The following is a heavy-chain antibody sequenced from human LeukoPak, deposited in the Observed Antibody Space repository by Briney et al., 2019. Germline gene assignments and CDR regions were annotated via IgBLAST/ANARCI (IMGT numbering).Heavy chain of an antibody. D-gene: IGHD6-6*01. J-gene: IGHJ4*02. CDR1: GGTFSSYA. Sequence: SVKVSCKASGGTFSSYAISWVRQAPGQGLEWMGGIIPIFGTANYAQKFQGRVTITADESTSTAYMELSSLRSEDTAVYYCARDRLPLLRSTAARGPSDYWGQGTLVTVSS. CDR3: ARDRLPLLRSTAARGPSDY. CDR2: IIPIFGTA. V-gene: IGHV1-69*13.